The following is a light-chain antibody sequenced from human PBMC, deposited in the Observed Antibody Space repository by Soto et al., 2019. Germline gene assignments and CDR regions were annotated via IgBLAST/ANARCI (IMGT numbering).Light chain of an antibody. CDR3: LRHDDYPLT. Sequence: IQVTQSASSLSASLGDRVTITCWASQGIRNDLGWYQQKPGKAPKLLIYAASSLQSGVPSRFSGSGSGTEFTLTISSLQPEDFATYYCLRHDDYPLTFGGGTKVDI. J-gene: IGKJ4*01. V-gene: IGKV1-17*01. CDR2: AAS. CDR1: QGIRND.